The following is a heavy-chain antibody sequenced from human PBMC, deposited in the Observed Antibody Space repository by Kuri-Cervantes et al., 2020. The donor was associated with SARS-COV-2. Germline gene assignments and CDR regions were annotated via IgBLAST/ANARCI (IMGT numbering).Heavy chain of an antibody. J-gene: IGHJ4*02. D-gene: IGHD5-24*01. CDR2: ISYDGSNK. V-gene: IGHV3-30*01. Sequence: GGSLRLSCAASGFTFSSYAMHWVRQAPGKGLEWVAVISYDGSNKYYADSVKGRFTISRDNSKNTLYLQMNSLRAEDTAVYYCAKDKGGGGYKPSIILDYWGQGTLVTVSS. CDR3: AKDKGGGGYKPSIILDY. CDR1: GFTFSSYA.